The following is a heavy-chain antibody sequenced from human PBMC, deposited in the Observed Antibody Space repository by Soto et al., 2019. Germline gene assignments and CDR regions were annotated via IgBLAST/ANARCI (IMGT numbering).Heavy chain of an antibody. CDR2: IIPILGLA. Sequence: QVQLVQSGAEVKKPGSSVKVSCKASGGTVSYYTISWVRQAPGQGLEWMGRIIPILGLANYAQQFQGRVTITADKSTSTVYMELSSLRSEDTAVYYCASNYGGNSYWGQGPLVTVSS. CDR1: GGTVSYYT. CDR3: ASNYGGNSY. D-gene: IGHD4-17*01. J-gene: IGHJ4*02. V-gene: IGHV1-69*02.